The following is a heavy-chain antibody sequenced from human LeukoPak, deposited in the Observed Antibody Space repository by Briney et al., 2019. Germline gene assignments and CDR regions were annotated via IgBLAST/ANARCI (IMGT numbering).Heavy chain of an antibody. D-gene: IGHD4-17*01. CDR2: ISSSSSYI. CDR3: ARDQRDYGDYFNYYYYMDV. V-gene: IGHV3-21*01. J-gene: IGHJ6*03. Sequence: GGSLRLSCAASGFPFSSYGMHWVRQAPGKGLEWVSSISSSSSYIYYADSVKGRFTISRDNAKNSLYLQMNSLRAEDTAVYYCARDQRDYGDYFNYYYYMDVWGKGTTVTVSS. CDR1: GFPFSSYG.